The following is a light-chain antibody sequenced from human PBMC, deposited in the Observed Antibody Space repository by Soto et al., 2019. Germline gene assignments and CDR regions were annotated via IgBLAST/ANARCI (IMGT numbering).Light chain of an antibody. V-gene: IGKV3-20*01. Sequence: EIVLTQSPGTQFLSPGERATLSCRASQSVSSSYLAWYQQKPGQAPRLLIYGASSRATGIPDRFSGSGSGTDFTLTISRLEPEDFAVYYCQQYGSSPPLTFGGGTKVEIK. CDR2: GAS. CDR1: QSVSSSY. CDR3: QQYGSSPPLT. J-gene: IGKJ4*01.